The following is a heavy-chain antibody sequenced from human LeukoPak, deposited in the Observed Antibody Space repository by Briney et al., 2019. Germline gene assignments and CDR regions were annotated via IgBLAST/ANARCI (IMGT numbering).Heavy chain of an antibody. CDR3: ARGLEWLTRRHSWFDP. J-gene: IGHJ5*02. Sequence: ASVKVSCKASGYTFTNYAISWVRQAPGQGLEWVGWISAYNGNTNYAQKLQGRVTMTTDTSTSTAYMELRSLRSDDTAVYYCARGLEWLTRRHSWFDPWGQGTLVTVSS. CDR2: ISAYNGNT. D-gene: IGHD3-3*01. V-gene: IGHV1-18*01. CDR1: GYTFTNYA.